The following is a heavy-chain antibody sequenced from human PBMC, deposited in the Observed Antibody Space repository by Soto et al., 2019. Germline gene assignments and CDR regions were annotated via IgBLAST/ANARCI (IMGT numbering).Heavy chain of an antibody. J-gene: IGHJ5*02. V-gene: IGHV3-23*01. D-gene: IGHD3-10*01. Sequence: EVQLLESGGGLVQPGGSLRLSCAASGFTFSNYAMTWVRQAPGKGLEWVSCIGGSDGSTYYADSVKGRFTISRDNSKNTLHLKMSSLRGEDTAVYYCAKDRLGSVGVLYDPWGQGTLVTVSS. CDR3: AKDRLGSVGVLYDP. CDR2: IGGSDGST. CDR1: GFTFSNYA.